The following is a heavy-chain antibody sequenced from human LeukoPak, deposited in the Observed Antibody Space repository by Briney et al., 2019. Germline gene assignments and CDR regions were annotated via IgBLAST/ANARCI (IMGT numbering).Heavy chain of an antibody. CDR1: GGTFSSYA. Sequence: SVKVSCNASGGTFSSYAISWVRQAPGQGLEWMGGIIPIFGTANYAQKFRGRVTITADESTSTAYMELSSLRSEDTAVYYCARATAAAGYWYFDLWGRGTLVTVSS. CDR3: ARATAAAGYWYFDL. D-gene: IGHD6-13*01. V-gene: IGHV1-69*13. J-gene: IGHJ2*01. CDR2: IIPIFGTA.